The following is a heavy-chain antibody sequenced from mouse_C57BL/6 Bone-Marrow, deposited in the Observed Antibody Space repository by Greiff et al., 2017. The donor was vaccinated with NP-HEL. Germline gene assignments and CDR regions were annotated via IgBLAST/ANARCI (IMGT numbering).Heavy chain of an antibody. Sequence: EVQGVESEGGLVQPGSSMKLSCTASGFTFSDYYMAWVRQVPEKGLEWVANINYDGSRTYYLDSFQSRFIISRDNTKNILYLQMSSLKAKDTATYYCARVEYGSFAYWGQGTLVTVSA. CDR3: ARVEYGSFAY. D-gene: IGHD1-1*01. V-gene: IGHV5-16*01. CDR2: INYDGSRT. CDR1: GFTFSDYY. J-gene: IGHJ3*01.